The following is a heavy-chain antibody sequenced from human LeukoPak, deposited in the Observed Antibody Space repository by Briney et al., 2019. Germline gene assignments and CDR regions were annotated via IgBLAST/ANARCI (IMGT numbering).Heavy chain of an antibody. CDR1: GYTFTGYY. Sequence: ASVKVSCKASGYTFTGYYMHWVRQAPGQGLEWMGWINPSSGGTNYAQKFQGRVTMTRDTSTSTVYMELSRLRSDDTAVYYCARGSVVVPAAIFIAVAGTGVYWGQGTLVTVSS. CDR3: ARGSVVVPAAIFIAVAGTGVY. J-gene: IGHJ4*02. V-gene: IGHV1-2*02. D-gene: IGHD2-2*01. CDR2: INPSSGGT.